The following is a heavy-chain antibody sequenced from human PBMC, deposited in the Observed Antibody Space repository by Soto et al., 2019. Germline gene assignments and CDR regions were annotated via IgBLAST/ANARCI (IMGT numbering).Heavy chain of an antibody. CDR3: ARDVAAAGTEAVAGTIGYYYGMDV. CDR2: INHSGST. V-gene: IGHV4-34*01. D-gene: IGHD6-13*01. CDR1: GGSFSGYY. Sequence: SETLSLTCAVYGGSFSGYYWSWIRQPPGKGLEWIGEINHSGSTNYNPSLKSRVTISVDTSKNQFSLKLSSVTAADTAVYYCARDVAAAGTEAVAGTIGYYYGMDVWGQGTTVTVSS. J-gene: IGHJ6*02.